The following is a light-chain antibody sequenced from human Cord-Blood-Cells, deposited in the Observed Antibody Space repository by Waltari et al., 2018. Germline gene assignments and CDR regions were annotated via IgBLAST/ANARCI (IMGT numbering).Light chain of an antibody. CDR3: SSYTSSSTLV. Sequence: QPALTQPAPVSGSPGQSITISCTGTSSVVGGYHYLSWYQQHPGKAPKLMIYDVSNRPSGVSNGFSGSKSGNTASLTISGLQAEDEADYYCSSYTSSSTLVFGTGTKVTVL. V-gene: IGLV2-14*01. CDR1: SSVVGGYHY. CDR2: DVS. J-gene: IGLJ1*01.